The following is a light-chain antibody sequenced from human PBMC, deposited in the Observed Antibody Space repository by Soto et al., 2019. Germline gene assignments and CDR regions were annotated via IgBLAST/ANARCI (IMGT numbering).Light chain of an antibody. Sequence: EIVLTQSPATLSLSPGERATLSCRASQSVSSYLAWYQQKPGQAPRLLIYDASNRATGIPARFSGSGSGTDFTLTISRLEPEDFAVYYWQQRSNWLTFGGGTKVDIK. CDR3: QQRSNWLT. CDR2: DAS. J-gene: IGKJ4*01. V-gene: IGKV3-11*01. CDR1: QSVSSY.